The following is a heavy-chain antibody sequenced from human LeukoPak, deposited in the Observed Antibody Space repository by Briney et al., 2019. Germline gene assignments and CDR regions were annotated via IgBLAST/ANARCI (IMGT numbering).Heavy chain of an antibody. Sequence: GGSLRLSCAASGFTFEDHAMHCVRQAPGKGLECVSGVSLNSAIIAYADSVKGRFTISRDNAKHSLYLEMNSLRTEDTALYYCAKDRLITVPKLEDDVFDIWGQGTMVTVSS. D-gene: IGHD3-3*01. J-gene: IGHJ3*02. CDR2: VSLNSAII. CDR1: GFTFEDHA. CDR3: AKDRLITVPKLEDDVFDI. V-gene: IGHV3-9*01.